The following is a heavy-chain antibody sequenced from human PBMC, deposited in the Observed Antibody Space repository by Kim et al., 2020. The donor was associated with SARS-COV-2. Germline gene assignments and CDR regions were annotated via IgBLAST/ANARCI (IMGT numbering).Heavy chain of an antibody. CDR3: ASLLFGVVYYVMDV. J-gene: IGHJ6*02. V-gene: IGHV3-7*01. CDR2: IKQDGSEK. CDR1: GFTFSSYW. D-gene: IGHD3-3*01. Sequence: GGSLRLSCAASGFTFSSYWMSWVRQAPGKVLEWVANIKQDGSEKYYVDSVKGRFTISRDNAKNSLYLHLNSLRAEDTAVYYCASLLFGVVYYVMDVWGPG.